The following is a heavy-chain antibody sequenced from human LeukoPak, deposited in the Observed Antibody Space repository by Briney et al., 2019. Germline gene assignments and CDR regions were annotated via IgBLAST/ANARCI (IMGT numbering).Heavy chain of an antibody. J-gene: IGHJ4*02. CDR1: GFTVSSNY. Sequence: PGGSLRLSCAASGFTVSSNYMSWVRQAPGKGLEWVSVIYSGGSTYYSDSVKGRFTISRDNSKNTLYLQTNSLRAEDTAMYYCARGKPGDSMASDYWGQGTLVTVSS. CDR3: ARGKPGDSMASDY. CDR2: IYSGGST. V-gene: IGHV3-53*01. D-gene: IGHD2/OR15-2a*01.